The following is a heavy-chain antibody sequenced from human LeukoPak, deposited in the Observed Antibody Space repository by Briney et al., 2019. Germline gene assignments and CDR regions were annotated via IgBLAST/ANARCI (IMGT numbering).Heavy chain of an antibody. D-gene: IGHD5-24*01. Sequence: GGSLRLSCAASGFTFSSFGMHWVRQAPGKGLEWVAAIPYDGSNKYYADSVKGRFTISRDNSKNTLYLQMNSLRAEDTALYYCARLGDGYNEDFDYWGQGTLVTVSS. V-gene: IGHV3-30*03. CDR1: GFTFSSFG. CDR2: IPYDGSNK. J-gene: IGHJ4*02. CDR3: ARLGDGYNEDFDY.